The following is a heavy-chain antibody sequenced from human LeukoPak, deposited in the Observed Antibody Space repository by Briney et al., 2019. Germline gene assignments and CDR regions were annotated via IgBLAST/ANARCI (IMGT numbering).Heavy chain of an antibody. V-gene: IGHV4-39*07. CDR2: INHSGST. CDR1: GGSISSGSYY. J-gene: IGHJ4*02. Sequence: SQTLSLTCTVSGGSISSGSYYWSWIRQPPGKGLEWIGEINHSGSTNYNPSLKSRVTISVDTSKNQFSLKLSSVTAADTAVYYCARSVKVWGQGTLVTVSS. CDR3: ARSVKV.